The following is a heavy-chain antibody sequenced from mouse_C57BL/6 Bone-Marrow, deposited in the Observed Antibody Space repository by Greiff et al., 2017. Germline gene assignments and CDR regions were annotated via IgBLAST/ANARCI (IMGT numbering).Heavy chain of an antibody. D-gene: IGHD2-3*01. J-gene: IGHJ2*01. CDR3: TTWEWLLYYFDY. Sequence: VQLQQSGAELVRPGASVKLSCTASGFNIKDDYMHWVKQRPEQGLEWIGWIDPENGDTEYASKFQGKATITADTSSNTAYLELSSLTSEDTAVYCCTTWEWLLYYFDYWGQGATLTVSS. CDR1: GFNIKDDY. V-gene: IGHV14-4*01. CDR2: IDPENGDT.